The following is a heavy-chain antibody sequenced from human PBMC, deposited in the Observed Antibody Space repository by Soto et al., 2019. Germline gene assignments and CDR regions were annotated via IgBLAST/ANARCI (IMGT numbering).Heavy chain of an antibody. V-gene: IGHV2-5*02. Sequence: KSGPTLVNPTQTLTLTCTFSGFSLSTSGVGVGWIRQPPGKALEWLTFIYWDDDKRYSPSLKSRLTITKDTSKNHVVLTMTNMDPVDTATYFCAHRLTLNSDWNYGRFDYWGQGTLVTVSS. CDR2: IYWDDDK. CDR3: AHRLTLNSDWNYGRFDY. CDR1: GFSLSTSGVG. D-gene: IGHD1-7*01. J-gene: IGHJ4*02.